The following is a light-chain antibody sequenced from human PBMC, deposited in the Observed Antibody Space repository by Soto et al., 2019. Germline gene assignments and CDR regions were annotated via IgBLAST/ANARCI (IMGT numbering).Light chain of an antibody. V-gene: IGLV2-14*03. CDR1: SSDVGGYNY. CDR3: TSFTSSSTWV. Sequence: QSVLTQHASVSGSPGQSITISCTGTSSDVGGYNYVSWFQQHPGKAPKLKIYEVSNRPSGVSNRFSGSKSGYTASLTISELQAEDEADYYCTSFTSSSTWVFGGGTKVTVL. CDR2: EVS. J-gene: IGLJ3*02.